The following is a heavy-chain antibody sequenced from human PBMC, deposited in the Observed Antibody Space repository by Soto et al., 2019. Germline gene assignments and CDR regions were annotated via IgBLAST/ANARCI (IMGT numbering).Heavy chain of an antibody. CDR2: MNPNSGNT. V-gene: IGHV1-8*01. D-gene: IGHD3-10*01. CDR1: GYTFTSYD. J-gene: IGHJ6*02. Sequence: QVQLVQSGAEVKKPGASVKVSCKASGYTFTSYDINWVRQATGQGLEWMGWMNPNSGNTGYAQKFQGRVTMTRNTSISTAYMELSSLRSEDTAVYYCARGLSVRGVFRTKGHNYYYYGMDVWGQGTTVTVSS. CDR3: ARGLSVRGVFRTKGHNYYYYGMDV.